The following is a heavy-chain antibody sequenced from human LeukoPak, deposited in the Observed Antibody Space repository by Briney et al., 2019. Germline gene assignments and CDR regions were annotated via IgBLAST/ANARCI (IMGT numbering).Heavy chain of an antibody. CDR2: IWYGGSNK. CDR1: GFSFSLYG. V-gene: IGHV3-33*06. Sequence: GRSLRLSCAASGFSFSLYGFHWVRQAPGKGLEWVAVIWYGGSNKYYADSVKGRFTISRDNSKNTLYLQMNSLRAEDTAVYYCAKSDSSSWYLDWYFDLWGRGTLVTVSS. J-gene: IGHJ2*01. D-gene: IGHD6-13*01. CDR3: AKSDSSSWYLDWYFDL.